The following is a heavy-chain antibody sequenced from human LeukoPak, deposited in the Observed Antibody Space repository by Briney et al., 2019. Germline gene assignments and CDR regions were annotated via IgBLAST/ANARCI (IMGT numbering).Heavy chain of an antibody. CDR2: ISSNGGST. CDR3: ARAGYYSGWYDY. V-gene: IGHV3-64*01. D-gene: IGHD6-19*01. CDR1: GFTFSYYA. Sequence: GGSLRLSCAASGFTFSYYAMHWVRQAPGKGLEYVSAISSNGGSTYYANSVKGRFTISRDNSKNTLYLQMGSLRAEDMAVYYCARAGYYSGWYDYWGQGTLVTVSS. J-gene: IGHJ4*02.